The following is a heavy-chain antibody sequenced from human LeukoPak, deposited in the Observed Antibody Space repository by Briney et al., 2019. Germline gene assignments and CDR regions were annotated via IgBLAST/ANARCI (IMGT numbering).Heavy chain of an antibody. D-gene: IGHD3-10*01. V-gene: IGHV1-8*01. CDR1: GGTFTSYD. CDR3: AMRNGSGSLYFDY. Sequence: ASVKVSCKASGGTFTSYDINWVRQATGQGLEWMGWMNPNSGNTGYAQKFQGRVTMTRNTSINTAYMELSSLRSEDTAVYYCAMRNGSGSLYFDYWGQGTLVTVSS. J-gene: IGHJ4*02. CDR2: MNPNSGNT.